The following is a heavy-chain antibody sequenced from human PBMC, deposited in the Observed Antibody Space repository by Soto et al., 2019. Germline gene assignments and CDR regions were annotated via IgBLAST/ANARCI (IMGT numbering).Heavy chain of an antibody. CDR2: IYYSGST. CDR1: GGSISSYY. V-gene: IGHV4-59*01. CDR3: ARDRDSSGYPDY. D-gene: IGHD3-22*01. J-gene: IGHJ4*02. Sequence: SETLSLTCTVSGGSISSYYWSWIRQPPGKGLEWIGYIYYSGSTNYNPSLKSRVTISVDTSKNQFSLKLSSVTAADTAVYYCARDRDSSGYPDYWGQGTLVTVSS.